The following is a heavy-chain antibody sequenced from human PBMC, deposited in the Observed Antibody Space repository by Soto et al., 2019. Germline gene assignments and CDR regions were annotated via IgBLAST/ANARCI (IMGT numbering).Heavy chain of an antibody. CDR2: ISGSAGST. D-gene: IGHD3-3*01. J-gene: IGHJ5*02. Sequence: GGSLRLSCAASGFTFSSYAMSWVRRAPGKGLEWVSAISGSAGSTYSAHSVKGRFTISRDNSKDPLYLQMTSLRPEATAVFSFAKDQAYDFWSGYFRKQYNWFDPWGQGTLVTVSS. CDR3: AKDQAYDFWSGYFRKQYNWFDP. V-gene: IGHV3-23*01. CDR1: GFTFSSYA.